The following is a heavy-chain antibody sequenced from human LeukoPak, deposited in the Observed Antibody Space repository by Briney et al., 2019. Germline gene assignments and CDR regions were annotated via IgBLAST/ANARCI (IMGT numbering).Heavy chain of an antibody. D-gene: IGHD5-12*01. J-gene: IGHJ4*02. CDR3: ARVLRGYDSYYFDY. Sequence: ASVKVSCKASGYTFTGSYMHWVRQAPGQGLEWMGWINPNSGGTNYAQKFQGRVTMTRDTSISTAYMELSRLRSDDTAVYYCARVLRGYDSYYFDYWGQGTLVTVSS. CDR2: INPNSGGT. CDR1: GYTFTGSY. V-gene: IGHV1-2*02.